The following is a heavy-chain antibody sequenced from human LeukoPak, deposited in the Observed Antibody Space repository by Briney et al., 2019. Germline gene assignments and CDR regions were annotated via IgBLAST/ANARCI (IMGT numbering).Heavy chain of an antibody. Sequence: ASVKVSCKASGYTFTSYYMHWVRQAPGQGLEWMGIINPSGGSTSYAQKFQGRVTMTRDTSTSTVYMELSSLRSEDTAVYYCAREMASYGRESYFDYWGQGTLVTVSS. V-gene: IGHV1-46*01. CDR3: AREMASYGRESYFDY. CDR1: GYTFTSYY. CDR2: INPSGGST. D-gene: IGHD5-18*01. J-gene: IGHJ4*02.